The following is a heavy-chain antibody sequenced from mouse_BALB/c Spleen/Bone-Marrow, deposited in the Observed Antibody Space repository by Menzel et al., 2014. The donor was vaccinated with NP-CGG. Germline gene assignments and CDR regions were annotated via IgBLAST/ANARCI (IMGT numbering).Heavy chain of an antibody. Sequence: VKVEESGPGLVSPSQSLSIPCTVSGFSLTSYGVSWIRQPPGKGLEWLGVIWGDGSTNYHSALISRLSISKDNSKSQVFLKLNSLQTDDTATYYCAKQDYYRYGYAMDYWGQGTSVTVSS. CDR3: AKQDYYRYGYAMDY. V-gene: IGHV2-3*01. CDR1: GFSLTSYG. J-gene: IGHJ4*01. D-gene: IGHD2-14*01. CDR2: IWGDGST.